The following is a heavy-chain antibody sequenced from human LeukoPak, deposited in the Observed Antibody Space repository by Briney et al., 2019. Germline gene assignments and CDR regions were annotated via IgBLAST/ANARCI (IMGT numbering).Heavy chain of an antibody. D-gene: IGHD3-10*02. J-gene: IGHJ6*04. CDR3: AELGITMIGGV. V-gene: IGHV3-48*04. CDR1: GFTFSNFG. Sequence: PGGSLRLSCAASGFTFSNFGMSWVRQAPGKGLEWVSYISSSGSTIHYADSVKGRFTISRDNAKNSLYLQMNSLRAEDTAVYYCAELGITMIGGVWGKGTTVTISS. CDR2: ISSSGSTI.